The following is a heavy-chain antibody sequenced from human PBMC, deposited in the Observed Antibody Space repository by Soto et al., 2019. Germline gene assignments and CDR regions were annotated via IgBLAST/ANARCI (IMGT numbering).Heavy chain of an antibody. CDR2: IYYSGST. J-gene: IGHJ4*02. Sequence: PSETLSLTCTVSGGSVSSGSYYWSWIRQPPGKGLEWIGYIYYSGSTNYNPSLKSRVTISVDTSKNQFSLKLRSATAADTAVYYLAIEYSSSSSFDYWGQGTLVTVSS. D-gene: IGHD6-6*01. V-gene: IGHV4-61*01. CDR1: GGSVSSGSYY. CDR3: AIEYSSSSSFDY.